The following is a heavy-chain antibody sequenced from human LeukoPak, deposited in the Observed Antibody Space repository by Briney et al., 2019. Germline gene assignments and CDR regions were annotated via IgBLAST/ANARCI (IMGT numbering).Heavy chain of an antibody. J-gene: IGHJ4*02. CDR2: ISADNGNT. CDR3: AREGRCTNGVCYPDY. Sequence: ASVKVSCKASGYTFTSYGISWVRQAPGQGLEWMGRISADNGNTNYAQKFQGRVTMTTDTSTSTVYMVLGSLRSDDTAVYYCAREGRCTNGVCYPDYWGQGTLVTVSS. V-gene: IGHV1-18*01. CDR1: GYTFTSYG. D-gene: IGHD2-8*01.